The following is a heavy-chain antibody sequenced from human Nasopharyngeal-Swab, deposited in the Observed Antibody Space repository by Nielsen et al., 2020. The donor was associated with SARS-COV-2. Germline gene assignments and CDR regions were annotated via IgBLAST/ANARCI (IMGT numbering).Heavy chain of an antibody. CDR1: GFTFSSYA. V-gene: IGHV3-23*01. J-gene: IGHJ6*02. Sequence: GGSLRLSCAASGFTFSSYAMSWVRQAPGKGLEWVSAISGSGGSTYYADSVKGRFTISRDSAKNSLYLQMNNLRAEDTAVYYCARGYCSSGSCYAKHYGMDVWGQGTTVTFSS. D-gene: IGHD2-15*01. CDR3: ARGYCSSGSCYAKHYGMDV. CDR2: ISGSGGST.